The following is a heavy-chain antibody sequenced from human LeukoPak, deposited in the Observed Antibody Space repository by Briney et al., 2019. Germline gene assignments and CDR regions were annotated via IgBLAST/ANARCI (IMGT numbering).Heavy chain of an antibody. Sequence: ASVKVSCKASGYSFTRNYIHWVRQAPGQGLEWIGMIYPRDGSTSYAQKFQGRVTVTRDTSTSTVHMELSGLRSEDTAVYYCARDQEAFDYWGQGTLVTVSS. J-gene: IGHJ4*02. CDR1: GYSFTRNY. CDR2: IYPRDGST. V-gene: IGHV1-46*01. CDR3: ARDQEAFDY.